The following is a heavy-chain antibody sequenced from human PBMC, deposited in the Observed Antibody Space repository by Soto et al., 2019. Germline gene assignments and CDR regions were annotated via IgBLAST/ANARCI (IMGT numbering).Heavy chain of an antibody. CDR3: ARVVERWLQFDYYGMDV. J-gene: IGHJ6*02. CDR1: GFTFSSYA. V-gene: IGHV3-30-3*01. D-gene: IGHD5-12*01. CDR2: ISYDGSNK. Sequence: QVQLVESGGGVVQPGRSLRLSCAASGFTFSSYAMHWVRQAPGKGLEWVAVISYDGSNKYYADSVKGRFTITRDNSKNTLYLQMNRLRAEDTAVYYCARVVERWLQFDYYGMDVWGQGTTVTVSS.